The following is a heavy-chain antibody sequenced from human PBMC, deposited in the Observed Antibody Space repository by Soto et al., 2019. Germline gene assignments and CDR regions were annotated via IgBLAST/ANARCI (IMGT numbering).Heavy chain of an antibody. Sequence: QVQLQESGPGLVKPSETLSLTCTVSGGSISSYYWSWIRQPPGKGLEWIGYIYYSGSTNYNPSLKNRVTITVATYTTQFSLTLSSVTAADTAVYYCARTGTTLDAFDIWGRRTMVTVSS. J-gene: IGHJ3*02. CDR3: ARTGTTLDAFDI. CDR1: GGSISSYY. D-gene: IGHD1-7*01. CDR2: IYYSGST. V-gene: IGHV4-59*01.